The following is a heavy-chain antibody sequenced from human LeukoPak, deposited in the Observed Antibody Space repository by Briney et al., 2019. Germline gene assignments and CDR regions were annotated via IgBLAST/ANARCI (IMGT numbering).Heavy chain of an antibody. J-gene: IGHJ4*02. CDR2: IIPIFGTA. V-gene: IGHV1-69*05. CDR1: GGTFSSYA. Sequence: SVKVSCKASGGTFSSYAISWVRQAPGQGLEWMGGIIPIFGTANYAQKFQGRVTITTDESTSTAYMELSSLRSEDTAVYYCARGRCYYDSSGYWGFDYWGQGTLVTVSS. D-gene: IGHD3-22*01. CDR3: ARGRCYYDSSGYWGFDY.